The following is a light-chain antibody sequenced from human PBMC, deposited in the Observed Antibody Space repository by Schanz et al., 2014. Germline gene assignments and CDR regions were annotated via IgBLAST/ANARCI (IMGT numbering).Light chain of an antibody. CDR2: GDT. J-gene: IGLJ3*02. CDR3: QSYDISLRGSV. Sequence: QSVLTQPPSVSAAPGQKVTISCSGSSSNIGNNYVSWYQQFPGTAPKLLIHGDTNRPSGVPDRFSGSNSGTSASLAITGLQPEDEAHYYCQSYDISLRGSVFGGGTKLTVL. CDR1: SSNIGNNY. V-gene: IGLV1-40*01.